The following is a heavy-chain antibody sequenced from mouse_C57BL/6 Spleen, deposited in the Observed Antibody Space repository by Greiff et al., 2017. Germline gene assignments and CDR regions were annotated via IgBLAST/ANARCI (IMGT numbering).Heavy chain of an antibody. CDR1: GYTFTSYW. CDR3: AKAQATWYYFGY. CDR2: IHPNSGST. Sequence: QVQLKQPGAELVKPGASVKLSCKASGYTFTSYWMHWVKQRPGQGLEWIGMIHPNSGSTTYNEKFKSKATLTVDKSSSTAYMQISSLTSEDSAVYYGAKAQATWYYFGYWGQGTTLTVSS. V-gene: IGHV1-64*01. D-gene: IGHD3-2*02. J-gene: IGHJ2*01.